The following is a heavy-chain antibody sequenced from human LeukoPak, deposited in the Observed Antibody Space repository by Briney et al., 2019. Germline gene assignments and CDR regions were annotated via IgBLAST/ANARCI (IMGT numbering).Heavy chain of an antibody. CDR3: ARQTYYYDSSGPTPFYY. CDR2: IYHSGST. J-gene: IGHJ4*02. V-gene: IGHV4-39*01. Sequence: SETLSLTCTVSGGSISSSSYYWGWIRQPPGKGLEWIGSIYHSGSTYYNPSLKGRVTISVDTSKNQFSLKLSSVTAADTAVYYCARQTYYYDSSGPTPFYYWGQGTLVTVSS. D-gene: IGHD3-22*01. CDR1: GGSISSSSYY.